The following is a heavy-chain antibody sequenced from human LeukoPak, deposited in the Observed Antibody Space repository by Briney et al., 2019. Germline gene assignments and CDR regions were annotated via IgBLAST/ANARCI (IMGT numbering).Heavy chain of an antibody. CDR3: AKGGTYSGYDPSYFGY. Sequence: GGSLRLSCAASGFTFSSYAMNWVRQAPGKGLEWVLVISGSGGSTSYADSVKGRFSISRDNSKNTLYLQMNSPRAEDTAVYYCAKGGTYSGYDPSYFGYWGQGTLVTVSS. CDR1: GFTFSSYA. V-gene: IGHV3-23*01. CDR2: ISGSGGST. D-gene: IGHD5-12*01. J-gene: IGHJ4*02.